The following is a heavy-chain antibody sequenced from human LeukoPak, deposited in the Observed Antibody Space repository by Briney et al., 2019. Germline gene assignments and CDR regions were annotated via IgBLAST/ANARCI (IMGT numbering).Heavy chain of an antibody. CDR3: ARERVAVPGGDC. CDR1: GFTISTYW. D-gene: IGHD6-19*01. Sequence: PGGSLRLSCAASGFTISTYWRSGVRQAPGKGLEWVANIKQDGSEKYFVDSVKGRFTISRDNAKTSLYLQMNGLRAEDTAVYYCARERVAVPGGDCWGQGTQVTASS. CDR2: IKQDGSEK. J-gene: IGHJ4*02. V-gene: IGHV3-7*04.